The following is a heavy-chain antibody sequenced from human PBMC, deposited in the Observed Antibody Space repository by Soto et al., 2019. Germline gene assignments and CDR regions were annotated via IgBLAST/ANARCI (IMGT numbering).Heavy chain of an antibody. J-gene: IGHJ6*04. CDR3: AAEQSYGKRSVV. D-gene: IGHD1-26*01. Sequence: QVQVVQSGVEVRRPGSSVKVSCKASGDTFKNCVISWVRQAPGHSLEWMGGIIPLSDTPDFAQRIQGRLTITKAEAPTIANVELNRMTPEDTAEYYFAAEQSYGKRSVVCRKGTTVMVTS. CDR1: GDTFKNCV. CDR2: IIPLSDTP. V-gene: IGHV1-69*01.